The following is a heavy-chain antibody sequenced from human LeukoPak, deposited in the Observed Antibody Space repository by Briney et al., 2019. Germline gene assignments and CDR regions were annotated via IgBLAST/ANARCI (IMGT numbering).Heavy chain of an antibody. V-gene: IGHV5-51*04. CDR1: GYSFTTYW. J-gene: IGHJ4*02. CDR2: IYPGDSDT. D-gene: IGHD3-16*01. Sequence: GGSLKISCKGSGYSFTTYWIGWVRQIPGKGLEYMGIIYPGDSDTRYRPSFEGLVPISAHNPISTAYLQWSSLKASDTAMYYCVWAGAGYYFDYWGQGTLVTVSS. CDR3: VWAGAGYYFDY.